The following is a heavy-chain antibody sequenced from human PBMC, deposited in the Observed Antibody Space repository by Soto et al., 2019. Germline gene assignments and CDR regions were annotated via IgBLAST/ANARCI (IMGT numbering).Heavy chain of an antibody. CDR2: IYYSGST. V-gene: IGHV4-59*01. CDR1: GGSISSYY. CDR3: ARSSGSTYGMDV. J-gene: IGHJ6*02. D-gene: IGHD6-25*01. Sequence: KPSVTLPCTCSVAGGSISSYYWSWILQPPGKGLEWIGYIYYSGSTNYNPSLKSLVTISVDTSKNQFSLKLSSVTAAATAVYYCARSSGSTYGMDVWGQGTTVIVSS.